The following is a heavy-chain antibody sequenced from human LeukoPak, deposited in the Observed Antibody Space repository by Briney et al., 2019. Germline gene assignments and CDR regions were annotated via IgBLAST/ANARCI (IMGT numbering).Heavy chain of an antibody. CDR3: ARAVGPFDY. CDR2: IWYDGSNK. V-gene: IGHV3-33*01. J-gene: IGHJ4*02. Sequence: GGSLRLSCAASGFTFSTYGMHWVRQAPGKGLEGVAVIWYDGSNKFYGDSVKGRFTISRDNSDNMLYLQMNGLRAEDTAVSYCARAVGPFDYWGQGTLVTVSS. CDR1: GFTFSTYG. D-gene: IGHD3/OR15-3a*01.